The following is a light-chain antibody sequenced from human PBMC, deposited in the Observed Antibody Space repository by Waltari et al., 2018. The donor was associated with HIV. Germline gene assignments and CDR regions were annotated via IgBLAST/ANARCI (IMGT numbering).Light chain of an antibody. CDR1: ELPHHY. CDR3: QSADSSETLGV. V-gene: IGLV3-25*03. J-gene: IGLJ3*02. CDR2: KDK. Sequence: YELTPPPSVSVSPGQTAKIICSGAELPHHYAQWYQQRPGQAPVLVIYKDKERPSGIPERFSGSSSGTTATLTISGVLEEDEADYYCQSADSSETLGVFGGGTKLTVL.